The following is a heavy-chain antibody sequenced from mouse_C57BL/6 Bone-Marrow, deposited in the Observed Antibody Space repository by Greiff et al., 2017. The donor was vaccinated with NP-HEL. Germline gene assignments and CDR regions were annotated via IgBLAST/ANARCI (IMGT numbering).Heavy chain of an antibody. D-gene: IGHD3-2*02. CDR3: ARGRQLRLLFAY. J-gene: IGHJ3*01. CDR2: IYPGDGDT. Sequence: QVQLQQSGPELVKPGASVKISCKASGYAFSSSWMHWVKQRPGQGLEWIGRIYPGDGDTNYNGKFKGKATLTADKSSSTAYMQLSSLTSEDSEVDFCARGRQLRLLFAYWGQGTLVTVSA. V-gene: IGHV1-82*01. CDR1: GYAFSSSW.